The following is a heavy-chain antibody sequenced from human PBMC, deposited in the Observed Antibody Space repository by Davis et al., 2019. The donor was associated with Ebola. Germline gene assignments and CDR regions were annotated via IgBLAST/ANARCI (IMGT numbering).Heavy chain of an antibody. CDR1: GITFSSYD. Sequence: GGSLRLSCAASGITFSSYDMTWVRQAPGKGLEWISYISISSSTIYYADPVKGRFAISRDNAKSLLFLQMNSLRAEDTAVYYCARVALYAFDIWGHGTAGTVSS. J-gene: IGHJ3*02. CDR3: ARVALYAFDI. CDR2: ISISSSTI. V-gene: IGHV3-48*03.